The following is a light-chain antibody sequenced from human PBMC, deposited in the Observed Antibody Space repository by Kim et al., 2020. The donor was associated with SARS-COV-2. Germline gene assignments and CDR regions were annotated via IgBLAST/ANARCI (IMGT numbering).Light chain of an antibody. CDR2: AAS. CDR3: QQYHNWPPYT. CDR1: QGINTN. J-gene: IGKJ2*01. V-gene: IGKV3D-15*01. Sequence: VSAGESVTLSCRASQGINTNLAWYQQKPGRAPRLLIYAASTRTTDIPARFRGSWSGTEFTLTISSLQSEDFAVYYWQQYHNWPPYTFGQGTKLEIK.